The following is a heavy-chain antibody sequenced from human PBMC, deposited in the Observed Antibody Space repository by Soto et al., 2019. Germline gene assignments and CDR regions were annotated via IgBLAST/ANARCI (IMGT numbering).Heavy chain of an antibody. CDR2: ISSSSSYI. CDR1: GFTLSSYS. J-gene: IGHJ3*02. V-gene: IGHV3-21*01. Sequence: EVQLVESGGGLVKPGGSLRLTCAASGFTLSSYSMNWVRQAPGKGLEWVSCISSSSSYIDYADSVKGRFTISRDNAKNSLHLQMNSLRAEDTAVYYCATGQYYYDSSGYRFDIWGQGTMVTVSS. D-gene: IGHD3-22*01. CDR3: ATGQYYYDSSGYRFDI.